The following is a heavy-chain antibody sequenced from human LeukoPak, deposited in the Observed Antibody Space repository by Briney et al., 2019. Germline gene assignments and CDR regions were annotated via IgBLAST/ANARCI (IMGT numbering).Heavy chain of an antibody. Sequence: TSETLSLTCTVSGGSISSYYWSWIRQPPGKGLEWIGYIYYSGSTNYNPSLKSRVTISVDTSKNQFSLKLGSVTAADTAVYYCARGLYGYEYYFDYWGQGTLVTVSS. D-gene: IGHD5-18*01. CDR1: GGSISSYY. CDR2: IYYSGST. CDR3: ARGLYGYEYYFDY. J-gene: IGHJ4*02. V-gene: IGHV4-59*08.